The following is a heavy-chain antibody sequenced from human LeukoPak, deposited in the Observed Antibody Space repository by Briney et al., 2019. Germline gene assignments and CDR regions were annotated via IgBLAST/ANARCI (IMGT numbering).Heavy chain of an antibody. D-gene: IGHD3-16*02. V-gene: IGHV3-33*01. Sequence: GRSLRLSCTTSGFTFSHYGMHWVRQAPGKGLEWVAVIWSDATNMYYGDSVKGRFTISRDNSKNTIYLQMNSLRAEDSAVYYCARGLFWGTYRSFDYWGQGTLVTVSS. CDR3: ARGLFWGTYRSFDY. CDR1: GFTFSHYG. CDR2: IWSDATNM. J-gene: IGHJ4*02.